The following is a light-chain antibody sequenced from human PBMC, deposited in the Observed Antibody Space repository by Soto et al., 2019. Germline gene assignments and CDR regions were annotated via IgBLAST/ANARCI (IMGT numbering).Light chain of an antibody. CDR2: GAS. CDR3: HQYGSSPGLFT. V-gene: IGKV3-20*01. Sequence: EIVLTQSPGTLSLSPGERATLSCRASQSITNSYLAWYQQKPGQAPRLLIYGASSRATGIPDRFSGGGSGADFTLTISRLEPEDFALYYCHQYGSSPGLFTFGPGTKVDVK. CDR1: QSITNSY. J-gene: IGKJ3*01.